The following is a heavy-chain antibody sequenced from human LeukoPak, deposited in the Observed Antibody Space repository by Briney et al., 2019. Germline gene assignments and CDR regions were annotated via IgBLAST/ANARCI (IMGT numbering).Heavy chain of an antibody. D-gene: IGHD5-18*01. Sequence: KTSETLSLTCTVSGGSISSSSYYWGWIRQPPGKGLEWIGSIYYSGSTYYNPSLKSRVTISVDTSKNQFSLKLSSVTAADTAVYYCASGTWIQLNAFWGSNAFDIWGQGTMVTVSS. J-gene: IGHJ3*02. V-gene: IGHV4-39*01. CDR1: GGSISSSSYY. CDR3: ASGTWIQLNAFWGSNAFDI. CDR2: IYYSGST.